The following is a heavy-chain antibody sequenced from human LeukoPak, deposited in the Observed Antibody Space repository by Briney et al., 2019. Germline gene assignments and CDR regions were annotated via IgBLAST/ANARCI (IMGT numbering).Heavy chain of an antibody. Sequence: GGSLRLSCAASGFTFSTYYMSWVRQAPGRGLEWVSGIYGGGNSYYADSVTGRFTISRDNSRNTLYLQMHSLRGEDTAVYYCARELTVGATIDYWGQGTLVTVSS. V-gene: IGHV3-66*02. CDR3: ARELTVGATIDY. D-gene: IGHD1-26*01. CDR2: IYGGGNS. J-gene: IGHJ4*02. CDR1: GFTFSTYY.